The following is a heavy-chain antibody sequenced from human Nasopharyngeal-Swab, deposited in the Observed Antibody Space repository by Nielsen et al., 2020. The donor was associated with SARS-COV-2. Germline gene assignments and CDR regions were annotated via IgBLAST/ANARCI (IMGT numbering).Heavy chain of an antibody. D-gene: IGHD6-19*01. CDR1: AYILIDLF. Sequence: ASSLVFCYVSAYILIDLFMHGVLHAPANGLVWMGGFDPEDGETIYAQKFQGRVTMTEDRSTDTAYMALSSLRSEDTAVYYCATSMAVAGTQPPLYWGQGTLVTVSS. V-gene: IGHV1-24*01. J-gene: IGHJ4*02. CDR2: FDPEDGET. CDR3: ATSMAVAGTQPPLY.